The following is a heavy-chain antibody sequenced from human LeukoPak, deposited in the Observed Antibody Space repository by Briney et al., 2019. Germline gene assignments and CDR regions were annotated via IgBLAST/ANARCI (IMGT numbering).Heavy chain of an antibody. CDR2: INPNSGGT. J-gene: IGHJ4*02. V-gene: IGHV1-2*06. Sequence: GASLKVSCKASGYTFTGYYMHWVRQAPGQGLEWMGRINPNSGGTNYAQKFQGRVTMTRDTSISTAYMELSRLRSDDTAVYYCASWGFYDSSGVYFDYWGQGTLVTVSS. CDR1: GYTFTGYY. CDR3: ASWGFYDSSGVYFDY. D-gene: IGHD3-22*01.